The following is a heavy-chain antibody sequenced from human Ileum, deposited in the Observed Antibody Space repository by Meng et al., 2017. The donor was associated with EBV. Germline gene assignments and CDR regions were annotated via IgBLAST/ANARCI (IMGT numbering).Heavy chain of an antibody. CDR3: VRTLERGDY. CDR2: MNPKTGTA. V-gene: IGHV1-8*01. CDR1: GYTFTNYD. D-gene: IGHD5-24*01. J-gene: IGHJ4*02. Sequence: QGQLGKYSAGVTKPGASMKVAVKASGYTFTNYDISWVRQATGQGLEWMGWMNPKTGTAHYAQKFQGRVSMTRDTSITTAYMELSSLTSEDTAVYYCVRTLERGDYWGQGTLVTVSS.